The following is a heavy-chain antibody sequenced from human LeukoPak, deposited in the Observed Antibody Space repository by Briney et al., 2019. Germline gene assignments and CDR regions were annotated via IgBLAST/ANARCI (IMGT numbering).Heavy chain of an antibody. CDR2: IYFSGSN. V-gene: IGHV4-59*01. Sequence: SETLSLTCTVSGGSISNYYWNWIRQPPGKGLEWIGHIYFSGSNNYNPSLKSRVTISVDTSKNQFSLKLSSVTTADTAVYYCARGAFYGDYYYYYMDVWGKGTTVTVS. J-gene: IGHJ6*03. CDR1: GGSISNYY. CDR3: ARGAFYGDYYYYYMDV. D-gene: IGHD4-17*01.